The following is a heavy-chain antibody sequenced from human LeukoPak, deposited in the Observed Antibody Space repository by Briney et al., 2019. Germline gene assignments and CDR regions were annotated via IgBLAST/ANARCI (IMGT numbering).Heavy chain of an antibody. CDR2: NKHSGTK. D-gene: IGHD1-14*01. CDR3: AQRESVFYYCYYYMDV. J-gene: IGHJ6*03. CDR1: GASFSAYF. Sequence: PSATLSLTCAADGASFSAYFGSLLRQPAGRLLEWTEKNKHSGTKNYNPSLKSRVTISIDTSKNPFFLKMSCLSAADTAVYYCAQRESVFYYCYYYMDVWGKGSTVTVSS. V-gene: IGHV4-34*01.